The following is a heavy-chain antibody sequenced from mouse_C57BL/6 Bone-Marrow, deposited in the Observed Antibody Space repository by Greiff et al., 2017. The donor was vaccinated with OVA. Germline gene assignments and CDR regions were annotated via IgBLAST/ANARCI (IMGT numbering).Heavy chain of an antibody. V-gene: IGHV1-7*01. CDR2: INPSSGYT. J-gene: IGHJ2*01. Sequence: QVQLQQSGAELAKPGASVKLSCKASGYTFTSYWMHWVKQRPGQGLEWIGYINPSSGYTKYNQKFKDKATLTVDKSSSTAYMQLSSLTYEDSAVDYCARCNYPLYYFDYWGQGTTLTVSS. CDR1: GYTFTSYW. D-gene: IGHD2-1*01. CDR3: ARCNYPLYYFDY.